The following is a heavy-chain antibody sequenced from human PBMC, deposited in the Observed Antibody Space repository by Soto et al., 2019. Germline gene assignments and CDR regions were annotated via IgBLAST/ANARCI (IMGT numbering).Heavy chain of an antibody. CDR2: IYYSGST. V-gene: IGHV4-31*03. D-gene: IGHD3-3*01. CDR1: GGSISSGGYY. Sequence: QVQLQESGPGLVKPSQTLSLTCTVSGGSISSGGYYWSWIRQHPGKGLEWIGYIYYSGSTYYNPSLKSRVTISVDTSKKQFSLKLSSVTAADTAVYYCARESVDLFGVGPYYYYYGMDVWGQGTTVTVSS. J-gene: IGHJ6*02. CDR3: ARESVDLFGVGPYYYYYGMDV.